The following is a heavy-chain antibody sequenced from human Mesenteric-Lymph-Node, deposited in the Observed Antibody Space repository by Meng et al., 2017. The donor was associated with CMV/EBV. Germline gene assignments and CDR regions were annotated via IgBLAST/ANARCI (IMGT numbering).Heavy chain of an antibody. Sequence: GGSLRLSCAASGFAFRTYAMYWVRQAPGKGLEWVASVQYDGSSEKYADSVNGRFTISRDSSKNTLHLQMNSLRPEDTAVYFCAKDDYGLDVWGQGTTVTVSS. V-gene: IGHV3-30*02. J-gene: IGHJ6*02. CDR3: AKDDYGLDV. CDR2: VQYDGSSE. CDR1: GFAFRTYA.